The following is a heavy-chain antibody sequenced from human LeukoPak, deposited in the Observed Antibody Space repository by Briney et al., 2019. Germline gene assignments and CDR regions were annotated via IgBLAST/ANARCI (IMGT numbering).Heavy chain of an antibody. CDR2: INTNTGNP. CDR3: AAARYYYDSSGYPLPYFDY. D-gene: IGHD3-22*01. V-gene: IGHV7-4-1*01. CDR1: GYTFTSYA. Sequence: ASVKVSCKASGYTFTSYAMNWVRQAPGQGLEWMGWINTNTGNPTYAQGFTGRFVFSLDTSVSTAYLQIGSLKAEDTAVYYCAAARYYYDSSGYPLPYFDYWGQGTLVTVSS. J-gene: IGHJ4*02.